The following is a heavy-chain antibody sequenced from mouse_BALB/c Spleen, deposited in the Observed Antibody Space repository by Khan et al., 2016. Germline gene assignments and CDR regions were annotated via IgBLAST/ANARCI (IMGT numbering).Heavy chain of an antibody. D-gene: IGHD1-1*01. J-gene: IGHJ4*01. CDR3: ARSDYGDQDAMDY. CDR2: ISYSGST. V-gene: IGHV3-2*02. CDR1: GYSITSDYA. Sequence: EVQLQESGPGLVKPSQSLSLTCTVTGYSITSDYAWNWIRQFPGNRLEWMGNISYSGSTSYNPYLKSRISFTRDTSKNQFFLQLNSVTSEDTATYYCARSDYGDQDAMDYWGQGTSVTVSS.